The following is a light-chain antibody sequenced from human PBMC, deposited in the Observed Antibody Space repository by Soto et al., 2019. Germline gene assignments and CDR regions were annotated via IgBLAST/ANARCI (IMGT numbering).Light chain of an antibody. Sequence: QSALTQPPSASGSPGQSVTISCTGTSSDVGGYNYVSWYQQHPGKAPKFMIYEVSKRPSGVPDRFSGSKSGNTASLTVSGLQAEDEAYYYCSSYAGSNNVVFGGGTKLTLL. V-gene: IGLV2-8*01. CDR3: SSYAGSNNVV. CDR2: EVS. J-gene: IGLJ2*01. CDR1: SSDVGGYNY.